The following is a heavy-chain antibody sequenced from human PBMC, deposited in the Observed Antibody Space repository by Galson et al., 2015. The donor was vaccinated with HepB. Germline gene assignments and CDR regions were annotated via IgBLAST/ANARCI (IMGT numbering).Heavy chain of an antibody. Sequence: QSGAEVKKPGESLRISCKGSGYSFTSYWISWVRQMPGKGLEWMGRIDPSDSYTNYSPSFQGHVTISADKSISTAYLQWSSLKALDTAMYYCARHMNAGFESGALGNFDYWGQGTLVTVSS. V-gene: IGHV5-10-1*01. J-gene: IGHJ4*02. D-gene: IGHD1-26*01. CDR2: IDPSDSYT. CDR3: ARHMNAGFESGALGNFDY. CDR1: GYSFTSYW.